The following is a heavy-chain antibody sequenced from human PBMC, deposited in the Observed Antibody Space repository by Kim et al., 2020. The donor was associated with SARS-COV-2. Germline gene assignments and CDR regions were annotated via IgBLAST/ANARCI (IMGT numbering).Heavy chain of an antibody. D-gene: IGHD3-16*01. CDR3: WRGGTTKNAVDI. Sequence: SETLSLTCSVSGGSISSYYWSWIRLPPGKELEWIGYIFYTGTTNYNPSLQSRVAISLDTSRNQFSLKLKSATTADTAAYYWWRGGTTKNAVDIWGQG. CDR1: GGSISSYY. J-gene: IGHJ3*02. CDR2: IFYTGTT. V-gene: IGHV4-59*13.